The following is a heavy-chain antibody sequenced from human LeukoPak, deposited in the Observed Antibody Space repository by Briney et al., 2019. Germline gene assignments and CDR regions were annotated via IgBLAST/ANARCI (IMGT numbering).Heavy chain of an antibody. V-gene: IGHV3-9*01. J-gene: IGHJ4*02. CDR2: ISWNSGSI. CDR3: AKPRRWTAMVTPEIYFDY. CDR1: GFTFDDYA. D-gene: IGHD5-18*01. Sequence: GGSLRLSCAASGFTFDDYAMHWVRQAPGKGLEWVSGISWNSGSIGYADSVKGRFTISRDNAKNSLYLQMNSLRAEDTALYYCAKPRRWTAMVTPEIYFDYWGQGTLVTVSS.